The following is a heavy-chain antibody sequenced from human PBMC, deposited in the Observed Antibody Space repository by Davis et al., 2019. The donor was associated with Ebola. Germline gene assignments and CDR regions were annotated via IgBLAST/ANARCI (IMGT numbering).Heavy chain of an antibody. CDR3: ARGSRSYYDSSGYYS. J-gene: IGHJ4*02. CDR2: IYAGDSDT. Sequence: GESLKISCKGSGYGFANYWIAWVRQTPGKGLEWMGVIYAGDSDTRYSPSFQGQVTISADKSISTAYLQWSSLKASDTAMYYCARGSRSYYDSSGYYSWGQGTLVTVSS. D-gene: IGHD3-22*01. CDR1: GYGFANYW. V-gene: IGHV5-51*01.